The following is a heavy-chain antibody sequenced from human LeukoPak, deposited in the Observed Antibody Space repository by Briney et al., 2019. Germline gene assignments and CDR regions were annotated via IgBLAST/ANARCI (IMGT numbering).Heavy chain of an antibody. CDR1: GGSISSYY. D-gene: IGHD4-11*01. V-gene: IGHV4-59*01. J-gene: IGHJ4*02. CDR3: ARGYSKIYY. CDR2: IYYSGST. Sequence: SETLSLTCTLSGGSISSYYWSWIRQPPGKGLEWIGYIYYSGSTNYNPSLKSRVTISVDTSKNQFSLKLSSVTAADTAVYYCARGYSKIYYWGQGTLVAVSS.